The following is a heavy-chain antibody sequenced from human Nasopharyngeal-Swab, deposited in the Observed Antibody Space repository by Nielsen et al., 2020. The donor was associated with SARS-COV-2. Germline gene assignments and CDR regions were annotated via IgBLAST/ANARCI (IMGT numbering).Heavy chain of an antibody. V-gene: IGHV3-74*01. CDR2: INSDGSNT. Sequence: LSLTCAASGFTFSNYWMHWVRQAPGKGLVWVSRINSDGSNTNCADSVKGRFTISRDNAKNTLYLQMNSLRAEDTAVYYCASPAGRTKDFDYWGQGTLVTVSS. J-gene: IGHJ4*02. CDR1: GFTFSNYW. D-gene: IGHD1/OR15-1a*01. CDR3: ASPAGRTKDFDY.